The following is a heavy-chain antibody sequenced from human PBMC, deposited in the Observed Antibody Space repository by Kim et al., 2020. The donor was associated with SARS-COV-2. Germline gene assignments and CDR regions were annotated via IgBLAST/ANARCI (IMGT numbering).Heavy chain of an antibody. D-gene: IGHD3-3*01. V-gene: IGHV3-23*01. CDR3: AKLSNYDFWSGYWVYFDY. J-gene: IGHJ4*02. Sequence: VSAISGSGGSTYYADSVKGRFTISRDNSKNTLYLQMNSLRAEDTAVYYCAKLSNYDFWSGYWVYFDYWGQGTLVTVSS. CDR2: ISGSGGST.